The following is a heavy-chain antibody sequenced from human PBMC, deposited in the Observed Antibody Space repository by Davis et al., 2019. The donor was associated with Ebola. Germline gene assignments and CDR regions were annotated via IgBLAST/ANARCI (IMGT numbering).Heavy chain of an antibody. J-gene: IGHJ4*02. Sequence: GESLKISCAASGFTFSSYWMHWVRQAPGKGLVWVSRINSDGSSTNYADSVKGRFTISRDNAKNTLYLQMNSLRAEDTAVYYCARDWLGLDYWGQGTLVTVSS. V-gene: IGHV3-74*01. D-gene: IGHD6-19*01. CDR2: INSDGSST. CDR1: GFTFSSYW. CDR3: ARDWLGLDY.